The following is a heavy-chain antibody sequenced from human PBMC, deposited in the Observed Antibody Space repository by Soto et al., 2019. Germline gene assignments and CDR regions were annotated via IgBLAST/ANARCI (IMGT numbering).Heavy chain of an antibody. Sequence: GGSLRLSCAASGFTFSSYAMSWVRPAPGKGLEWVSAISGSGGSTYYADSVKGRFTISRDNSKNTLYLQMNSLRAEDTAVYYCAKTSIPPNWATLDYWGQGTLVTVSS. D-gene: IGHD7-27*01. J-gene: IGHJ4*02. CDR3: AKTSIPPNWATLDY. V-gene: IGHV3-23*01. CDR1: GFTFSSYA. CDR2: ISGSGGST.